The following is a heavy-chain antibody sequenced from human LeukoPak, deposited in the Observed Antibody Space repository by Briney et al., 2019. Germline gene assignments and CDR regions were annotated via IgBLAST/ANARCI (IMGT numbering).Heavy chain of an antibody. J-gene: IGHJ4*02. CDR3: AVAVVGGHDY. CDR2: ISGSGGST. V-gene: IGHV3-23*01. CDR1: GFTFSSCA. D-gene: IGHD6-19*01. Sequence: AGSLRLSCAASGFTFSSCAMSWVRQAPGKGLEWVSAISGSGGSTYYADSVKGRFTISRDNSKNTLYLQMNSLKAEDTAVYYCAVAVVGGHDYWGQGALVPVSS.